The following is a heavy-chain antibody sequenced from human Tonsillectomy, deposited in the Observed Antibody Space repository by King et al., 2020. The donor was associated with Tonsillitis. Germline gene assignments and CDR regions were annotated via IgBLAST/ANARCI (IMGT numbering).Heavy chain of an antibody. V-gene: IGHV3-9*01. D-gene: IGHD2-21*02. Sequence: VQLVESGGGLVQPGRSLRLSCAASGFTFDDYDMHWVRQAPGKGLEWVSGISWNSGNIGYADSVKGRFTISRDNARNSLYLHMSSLRAEDTALYYCGKVATVTGMDVGGHGTTVTVS. CDR2: ISWNSGNI. CDR3: GKVATVTGMDV. CDR1: GFTFDDYD. J-gene: IGHJ6*02.